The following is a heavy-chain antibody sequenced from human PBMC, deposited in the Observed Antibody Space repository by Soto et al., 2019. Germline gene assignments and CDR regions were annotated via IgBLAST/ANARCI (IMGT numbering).Heavy chain of an antibody. J-gene: IGHJ4*01. CDR2: ISAGNGNT. Sequence: ASVKVSCKASGYTFASYTLHWVRQAPGQRFEWLGWISAGNGNTKSSQKFQDRVTFDRNPSASTVSMELNSLRSEDTAIYYCARVSMRPHAGIYHYDNCGHGALVTVS. CDR1: GYTFASYT. V-gene: IGHV1-3*01. CDR3: ARVSMRPHAGIYHYDN. D-gene: IGHD3-22*01.